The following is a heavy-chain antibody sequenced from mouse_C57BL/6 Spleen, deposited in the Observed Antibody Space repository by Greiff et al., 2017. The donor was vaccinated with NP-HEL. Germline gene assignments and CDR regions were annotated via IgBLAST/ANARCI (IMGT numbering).Heavy chain of an antibody. J-gene: IGHJ2*01. CDR3: ASFYGYERDYFDY. V-gene: IGHV3-6*01. CDR1: GYSITSGYY. D-gene: IGHD2-2*01. CDR2: ISYDGSN. Sequence: VQLQESGPGLVKPSQSLSLTCSVTGYSITSGYYWNWIRQFPGNKLEWMGYISYDGSNNYNPSLKNRISITRDTSKNQFFLKLNSVTTEDTATYYCASFYGYERDYFDYWGQGTTLTVSS.